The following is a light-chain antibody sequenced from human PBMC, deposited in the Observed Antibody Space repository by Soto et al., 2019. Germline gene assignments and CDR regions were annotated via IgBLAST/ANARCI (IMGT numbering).Light chain of an antibody. Sequence: EIVLTQSPGTLSLSPGERATLSCRASQSVSSYLAWYQQKPGQAPMLHIYGASSRATGIPDRFSVSGSGTDFSLTISRLEPEDFAVYYCQQYVSSSRSFGQGMKVEIK. CDR3: QQYVSSSRS. CDR1: QSVSSY. CDR2: GAS. J-gene: IGKJ1*01. V-gene: IGKV3-20*01.